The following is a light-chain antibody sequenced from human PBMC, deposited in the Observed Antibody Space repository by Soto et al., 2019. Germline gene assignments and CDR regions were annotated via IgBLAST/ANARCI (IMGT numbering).Light chain of an antibody. CDR3: QQYISTPWT. CDR1: QSVSSNS. J-gene: IGKJ1*01. CDR2: GAS. V-gene: IGKV3-20*01. Sequence: EIVLTQSPGTLSLSPGERATLSCRASQSVSSNSLAWYQQKAGQAPRLLMYGASNRATGIPDRFSGSGSGSGTDFTLTSSRLEPEDFAVYYCQQYISTPWTFGHGTKVKIK.